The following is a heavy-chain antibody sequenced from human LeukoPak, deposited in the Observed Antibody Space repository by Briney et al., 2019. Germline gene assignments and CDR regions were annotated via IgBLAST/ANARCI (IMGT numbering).Heavy chain of an antibody. CDR1: GYRFASDW. Sequence: GESLKISCKGSGYRFASDWIGWVRQMPGRGLEWMGIIYPDDSDTRYSPSFQGQVTISVDKPISTAYLQWSSLKASDAAMYYCARTLSGSGSYFKDWGQGTQVTVSS. CDR2: IYPDDSDT. CDR3: ARTLSGSGSYFKD. J-gene: IGHJ4*02. V-gene: IGHV5-51*04. D-gene: IGHD3-10*01.